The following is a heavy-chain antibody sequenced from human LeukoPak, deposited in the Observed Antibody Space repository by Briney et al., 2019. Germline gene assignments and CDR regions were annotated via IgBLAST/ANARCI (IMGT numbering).Heavy chain of an antibody. J-gene: IGHJ6*02. CDR2: IIPILGIA. V-gene: IGHV1-69*04. D-gene: IGHD2-2*01. Sequence: ASVKVSCKASGGTFSSYAISWVRQAPGQGLEWMGRIIPILGIANYAQKFQGRVTITADKSTSTAYMEQSSLRSEDTAVYYCARGRVVPAAIPHYYYYYGMDVWGQGTTVTVSS. CDR1: GGTFSSYA. CDR3: ARGRVVPAAIPHYYYYYGMDV.